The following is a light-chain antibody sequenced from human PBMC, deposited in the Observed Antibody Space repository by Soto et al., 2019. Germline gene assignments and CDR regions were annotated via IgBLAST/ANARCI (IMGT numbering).Light chain of an antibody. CDR3: QQYNSYSYT. CDR1: QSISSW. J-gene: IGKJ2*01. Sequence: DIQMTQSPSTLSASVGDRVTITCRASQSISSWLAWYQQKPGKAPKLLIYDASSLESGVPSRFSGSGSGTEFTLTMSCLQPDDFATYYCQQYNSYSYTFGQGTKLEIK. V-gene: IGKV1-5*01. CDR2: DAS.